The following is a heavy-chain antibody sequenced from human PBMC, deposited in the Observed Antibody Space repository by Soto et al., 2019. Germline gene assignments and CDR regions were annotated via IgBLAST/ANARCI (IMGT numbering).Heavy chain of an antibody. D-gene: IGHD2-2*03. CDR1: GFTVSSSS. CDR3: SRGSFGYYGP. J-gene: IGHJ5*02. V-gene: IGHV3-49*04. CDR2: IRNTPYGGTT. Sequence: PGGSLRLSCVVSGFTVSSSSRNYMSWVRQAPGKGLEWVGFIRNTPYGGTTDYAASVRGRFTISRDDSESIAYLQMNSLKTEDSGVYYCSRGSFGYYGPWGPGTLVTVSS.